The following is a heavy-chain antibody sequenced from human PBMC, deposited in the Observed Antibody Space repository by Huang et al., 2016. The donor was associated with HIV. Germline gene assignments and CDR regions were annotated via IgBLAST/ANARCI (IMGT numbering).Heavy chain of an antibody. D-gene: IGHD3-10*01. CDR3: ARHSSYLSYYYRSGNPRYYFDF. CDR1: GGSISSTSYY. V-gene: IGHV4-39*01. CDR2: IYYRGST. Sequence: QLQLQESGSGLVKPSETLSLTCTVSGGSISSTSYYWGWIRQPPGKGLEWSGSIYYRGSTYYNPALESRVTISVDTSKNQFSLKLSSVTAADTAVYYCARHSSYLSYYYRSGNPRYYFDFWGQGTLVTVSS. J-gene: IGHJ4*02.